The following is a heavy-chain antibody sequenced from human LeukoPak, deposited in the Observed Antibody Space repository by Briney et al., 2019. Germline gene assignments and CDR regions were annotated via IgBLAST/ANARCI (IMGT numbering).Heavy chain of an antibody. V-gene: IGHV3-21*01. D-gene: IGHD6-25*01. J-gene: IGHJ4*02. CDR2: ISGSSSYI. Sequence: PGGSLRLSCAASGFNFNTYSMNWVRQAPGKGLEWVSSISGSSSYIYYADSVKGRFTISRDNAKNSVYLQMSSLRAEDTAVYYCARLQRLQTGRDFFDYWGQGTLVTVSS. CDR3: ARLQRLQTGRDFFDY. CDR1: GFNFNTYS.